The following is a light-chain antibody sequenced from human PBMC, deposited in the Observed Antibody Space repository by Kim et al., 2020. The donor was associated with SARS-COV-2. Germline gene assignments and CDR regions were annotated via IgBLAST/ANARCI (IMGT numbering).Light chain of an antibody. CDR2: KAS. CDR1: QSISDW. Sequence: DIQMTQSPSTLSASVGDRVTITCRASQSISDWLAWYQQKPGKAPKLLIYKASSLESEVPSRFSGGGFGTEFTLTISSLQPDDFATYYCQQYNNYSTFGRGTKVEIK. J-gene: IGKJ1*01. CDR3: QQYNNYST. V-gene: IGKV1-5*03.